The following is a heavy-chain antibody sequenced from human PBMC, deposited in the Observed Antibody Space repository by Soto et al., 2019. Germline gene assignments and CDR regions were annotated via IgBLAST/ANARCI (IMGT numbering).Heavy chain of an antibody. Sequence: SETLSLTCTVSGGSISSSSYYWGWIRQPPGKGLEWIGSIYYSGSTYYNPSLKSRVTISVDTSKNQFSLKLSSVTAADTAVHYCALGYYYDSSGLGFDPWGQGTLVTVSS. D-gene: IGHD3-22*01. J-gene: IGHJ5*02. CDR3: ALGYYYDSSGLGFDP. CDR1: GGSISSSSYY. CDR2: IYYSGST. V-gene: IGHV4-39*01.